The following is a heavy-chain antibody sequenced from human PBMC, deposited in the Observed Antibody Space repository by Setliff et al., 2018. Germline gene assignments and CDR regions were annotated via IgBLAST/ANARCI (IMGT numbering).Heavy chain of an antibody. V-gene: IGHV3-30*02. Sequence: GGSLRLSCAASGFIFGSFGMYWVRQAPGKGLEWVSFIRYDGISKYYADSVKGRFTISRDNSYNTLNLQMSSLRAEDTAVYYCAKSAPMVVRGSLGVWGKGTTVTVSS. D-gene: IGHD2-21*01. J-gene: IGHJ6*04. CDR3: AKSAPMVVRGSLGV. CDR2: IRYDGISK. CDR1: GFIFGSFG.